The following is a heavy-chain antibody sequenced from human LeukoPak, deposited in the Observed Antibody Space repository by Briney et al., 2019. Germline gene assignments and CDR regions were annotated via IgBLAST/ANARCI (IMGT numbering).Heavy chain of an antibody. V-gene: IGHV3-23*01. Sequence: GGTLRLSCAASGFTFSSYGMSWVRQAPGKGLEWVSAISGSGGSTYYADSVKGRFTISRDNSKNTLYLQMNSLRAEDTAVYYCAKDLLEYSSGWYPWSFDYWGQGTLVTVSS. CDR1: GFTFSSYG. D-gene: IGHD6-19*01. J-gene: IGHJ4*02. CDR3: AKDLLEYSSGWYPWSFDY. CDR2: ISGSGGST.